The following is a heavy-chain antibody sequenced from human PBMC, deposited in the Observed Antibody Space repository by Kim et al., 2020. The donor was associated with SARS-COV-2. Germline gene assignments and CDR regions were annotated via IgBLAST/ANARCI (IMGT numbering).Heavy chain of an antibody. V-gene: IGHV1-18*04. J-gene: IGHJ5*02. CDR3: AREWVDYYDSSAGFDP. CDR2: ISAYNGNT. Sequence: ASVKVSCKASGYTFTSYGISWVRQAPGQGLEWMGWISAYNGNTNYAQKLQGRVTMTTDTSTSTAYMELRSLRSDDTAVYYCAREWVDYYDSSAGFDPWGQGTLVTVSS. CDR1: GYTFTSYG. D-gene: IGHD3-22*01.